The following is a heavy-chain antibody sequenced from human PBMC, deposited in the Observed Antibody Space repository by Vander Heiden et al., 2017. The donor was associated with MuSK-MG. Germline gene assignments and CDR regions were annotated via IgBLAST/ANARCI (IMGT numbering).Heavy chain of an antibody. CDR1: GFPFSSYA. D-gene: IGHD3-16*01. J-gene: IGHJ4*02. Sequence: EVQLLESGGGLVQPGGSLRLSCAASGFPFSSYAMGWVRQAPGKRLEWVSTIRASDGNTNYADSVKGRFTISRDNSKNTLYQQMDSLRAEDTAIYFCATSNFMIYWGQGTLVTVSS. CDR2: IRASDGNT. CDR3: ATSNFMIY. V-gene: IGHV3-23*01.